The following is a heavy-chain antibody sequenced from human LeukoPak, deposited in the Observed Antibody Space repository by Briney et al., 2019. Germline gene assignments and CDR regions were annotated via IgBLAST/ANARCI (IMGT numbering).Heavy chain of an antibody. CDR2: ISGSGNRT. J-gene: IGHJ4*02. D-gene: IGHD4-17*01. CDR1: GFTFSSYA. Sequence: GGSLRLSCAASGFTFSSYAMSWVRQAPGKGLEWVSSISGSGNRTYYADSVKGRFTISRDNSKNTLFLQMNSLRAEDTAVYYCARAGGSTVSHSDYWGQGTLVTVSS. CDR3: ARAGGSTVSHSDY. V-gene: IGHV3-23*01.